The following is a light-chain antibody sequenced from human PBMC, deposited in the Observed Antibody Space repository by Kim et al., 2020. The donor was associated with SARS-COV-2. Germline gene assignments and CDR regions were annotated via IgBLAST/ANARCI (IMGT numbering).Light chain of an antibody. CDR3: QAWDSSTVG. J-gene: IGLJ2*01. CDR2: QDS. V-gene: IGLV3-1*01. CDR1: KLGDKY. Sequence: VTPEQTASITCSGDKLGDKYACWYQQKPGQSPVLVIYQDSKRPSGIPERFSGSNSGNTATLTIGGTQAMDEADYYCQAWDSSTVGFGGGTQLTVL.